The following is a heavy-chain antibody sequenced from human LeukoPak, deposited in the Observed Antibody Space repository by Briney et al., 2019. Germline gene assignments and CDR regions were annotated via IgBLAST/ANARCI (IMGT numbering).Heavy chain of an antibody. CDR2: FDPEDGET. CDR3: ASIVGATIEPFDY. Sequence: ASVKVSCKVSGYTLTELSMHWVRQAPGKGLEWMGGFDPEDGETIYAQKFQGRVTMTEDTSADTAYMELSSLRSEDTAVYYCASIVGATIEPFDYWGQGTLVTVSS. J-gene: IGHJ4*02. D-gene: IGHD1-26*01. CDR1: GYTLTELS. V-gene: IGHV1-24*01.